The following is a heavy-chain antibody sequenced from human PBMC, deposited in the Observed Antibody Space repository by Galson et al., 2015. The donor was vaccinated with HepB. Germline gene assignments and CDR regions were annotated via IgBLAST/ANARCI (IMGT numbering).Heavy chain of an antibody. D-gene: IGHD6-13*01. V-gene: IGHV3-30*18. CDR1: GFSFSDYG. J-gene: IGHJ4*02. CDR2: ISYDGSNK. Sequence: SLRLSCAASGFSFSDYGIHWVRQAPGKGLEWVAVISYDGSNKYYAVSVRGRFTISRDNSKSTVYLQMNSLGAEDTAVYYCAKVYEQQLIDYWGQGTLVTVSS. CDR3: AKVYEQQLIDY.